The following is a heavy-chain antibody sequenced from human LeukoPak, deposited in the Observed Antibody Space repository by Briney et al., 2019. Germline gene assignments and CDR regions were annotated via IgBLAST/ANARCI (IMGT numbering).Heavy chain of an antibody. CDR3: ARGLAQDYYDSSGYYGY. CDR2: IYYSGST. V-gene: IGHV4-59*01. D-gene: IGHD3-22*01. Sequence: PSETLSLTCTVSGGSISSYYWSWIRQPPGKGLEWIGYIYYSGSTNYNPSLKSRVTISVDTSKNQFSLKLSSVTAADTAVYYCARGLAQDYYDSSGYYGYWGQGTLVTVSS. J-gene: IGHJ4*02. CDR1: GGSISSYY.